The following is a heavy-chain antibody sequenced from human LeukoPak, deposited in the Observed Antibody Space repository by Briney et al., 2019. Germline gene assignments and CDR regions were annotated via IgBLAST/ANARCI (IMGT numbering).Heavy chain of an antibody. Sequence: GGSLRLSCAVSGFTFDSFSMNWVRQAPGKGLEWISYINVGSHSTYYADSVKGRFTVSRDNAKNSLYLRMNSLRVEDTAIYYCARNTRFLPSYIPEVMDVWGLGTTVIVS. CDR2: INVGSHST. D-gene: IGHD2/OR15-2a*01. CDR1: GFTFDSFS. V-gene: IGHV3-48*01. J-gene: IGHJ6*02. CDR3: ARNTRFLPSYIPEVMDV.